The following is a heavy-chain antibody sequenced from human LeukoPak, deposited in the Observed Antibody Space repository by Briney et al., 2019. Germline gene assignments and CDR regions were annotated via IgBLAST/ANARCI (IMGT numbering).Heavy chain of an antibody. V-gene: IGHV1-8*01. Sequence: ASVRVSCTASGYTFTSYDINWVRQATGQGLGWMGWMNPNSGNTGYAQKFQGRVTMTRNTSISTAYMELSSLRSEDTAVYYCARGFTINYDILTGPSKNFDYWGQGTLVTVSS. CDR1: GYTFTSYD. CDR2: MNPNSGNT. J-gene: IGHJ4*02. CDR3: ARGFTINYDILTGPSKNFDY. D-gene: IGHD3-9*01.